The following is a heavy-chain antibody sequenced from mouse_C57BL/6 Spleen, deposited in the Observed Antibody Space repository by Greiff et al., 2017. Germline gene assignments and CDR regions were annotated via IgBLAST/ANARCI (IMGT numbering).Heavy chain of an antibody. D-gene: IGHD3-2*02. J-gene: IGHJ3*01. CDR2: IRNKANGYTT. V-gene: IGHV7-3*01. CDR3: ARYGTAQDPWFAY. Sequence: EVKVVESGGGLVQPGGSLSLSCAASGFTFTDYYMSWVRQPPGKALEWLGFIRNKANGYTTEYSASVKGRFTISRDNSQSILYLQMNALRAEDSATYYGARYGTAQDPWFAYWGQGTLVTVSA. CDR1: GFTFTDYY.